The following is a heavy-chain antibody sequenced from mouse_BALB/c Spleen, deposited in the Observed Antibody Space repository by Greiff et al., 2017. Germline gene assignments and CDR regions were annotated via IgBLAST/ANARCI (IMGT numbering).Heavy chain of an antibody. J-gene: IGHJ4*01. CDR1: GFTFSSYA. CDR3: ARDDEEYAMDY. CDR2: ISSGGSYT. V-gene: IGHV5-9-1*01. D-gene: IGHD2-3*01. Sequence: EVMLVESGGGLVKPGGSLKLSCAASGFTFSSYAMSWVRQTPEKRLEWVATISSGGSYTYYPDSVKGRFTISRDNAKNTLYLQMSSLRSEDTAMYYCARDDEEYAMDYWGQGTSVTVSS.